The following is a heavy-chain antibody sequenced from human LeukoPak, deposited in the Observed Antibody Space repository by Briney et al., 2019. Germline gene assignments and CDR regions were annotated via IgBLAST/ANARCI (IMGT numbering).Heavy chain of an antibody. Sequence: SETLSLTCTVSGGSISSYYWSWMRQPPGKGLEWIGYIHYSGSTNYNPSLKSRVTISVDTSKNQFSLKLSSVTAADTAVYYCAREYSTTFYYFDYWGQGTLVTVSS. J-gene: IGHJ4*02. CDR1: GGSISSYY. V-gene: IGHV4-59*01. CDR3: AREYSTTFYYFDY. D-gene: IGHD2-2*01. CDR2: IHYSGST.